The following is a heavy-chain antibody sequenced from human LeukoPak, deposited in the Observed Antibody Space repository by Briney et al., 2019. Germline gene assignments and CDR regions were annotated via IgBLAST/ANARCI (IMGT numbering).Heavy chain of an antibody. CDR1: GFPLSTSGVG. V-gene: IGHV2-5*02. D-gene: IGHD6-13*01. CDR3: ARAEAGTDAFDI. Sequence: SGPTLVKPTQTLTLTCTFSGFPLSTSGVGVGWIRQPPGKALEWLALIYWDDDKRYSPSLKSRLTITKDTSKKQVVLTMTNMDPVDTATYYCARAEAGTDAFDIWGQGTMVTVSS. J-gene: IGHJ3*02. CDR2: IYWDDDK.